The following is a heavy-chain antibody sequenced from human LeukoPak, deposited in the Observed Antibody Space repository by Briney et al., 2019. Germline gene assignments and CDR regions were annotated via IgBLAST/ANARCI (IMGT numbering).Heavy chain of an antibody. D-gene: IGHD6-6*01. CDR3: ARGGKYSSSSFDY. V-gene: IGHV3-30-3*01. Sequence: GGSLRLSCAASGFTFSSYAMHWVRQAPGKGLEWVAVISYDGSNKYYADSVKGRFTISRDNSKNTLYLQMNSLRAEDTAVYYCARGGKYSSSSFDYWGQGTLVTVSS. J-gene: IGHJ4*02. CDR1: GFTFSSYA. CDR2: ISYDGSNK.